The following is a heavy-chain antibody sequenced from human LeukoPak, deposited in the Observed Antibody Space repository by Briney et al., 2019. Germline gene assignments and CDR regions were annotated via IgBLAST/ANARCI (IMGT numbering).Heavy chain of an antibody. CDR2: VKSKTDGGTT. J-gene: IGHJ6*02. Sequence: GGSLRLSCAASGFTFSNAWMSWVRQAPGKGLEWVGRVKSKTDGGTTDYAAPVKGRFTISRDDSKNTLYLQMNSLKTEDTAVYYCTTDQLDSGGYYYEPYYYGMDVWGQGTSVTVSS. V-gene: IGHV3-15*01. D-gene: IGHD3-22*01. CDR1: GFTFSNAW. CDR3: TTDQLDSGGYYYEPYYYGMDV.